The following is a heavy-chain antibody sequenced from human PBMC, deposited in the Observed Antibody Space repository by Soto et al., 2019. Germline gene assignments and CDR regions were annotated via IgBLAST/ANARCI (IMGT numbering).Heavy chain of an antibody. Sequence: QVQLQESGPGLVKPSQTLSLTCTVSGGSISSGDYYWSWIRQPPGKGLEWIGYIYYSGSTYYNPFLKSRVTISADTATTQFSLKLSSVTAADTAVYYCASQTPYSSNWFNRNYYYYIDVWGKGTTVTVSS. V-gene: IGHV4-30-4*01. D-gene: IGHD6-13*01. J-gene: IGHJ6*03. CDR1: GGSISSGDYY. CDR2: IYYSGST. CDR3: ASQTPYSSNWFNRNYYYYIDV.